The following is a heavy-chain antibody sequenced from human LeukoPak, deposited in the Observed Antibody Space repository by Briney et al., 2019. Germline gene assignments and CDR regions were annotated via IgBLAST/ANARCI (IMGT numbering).Heavy chain of an antibody. Sequence: PGGSLRLSCAASGFTFSTYGMTWVRQAPGKGLVWVSRINSDGSSTSYADSVKGRFTISRDNAKNTLYLQTNSLRAEDTAVYYCARGPRDYVWGSQDAFDIWGQGTMVTVSS. D-gene: IGHD3-16*01. J-gene: IGHJ3*02. V-gene: IGHV3-74*01. CDR3: ARGPRDYVWGSQDAFDI. CDR1: GFTFSTYG. CDR2: INSDGSST.